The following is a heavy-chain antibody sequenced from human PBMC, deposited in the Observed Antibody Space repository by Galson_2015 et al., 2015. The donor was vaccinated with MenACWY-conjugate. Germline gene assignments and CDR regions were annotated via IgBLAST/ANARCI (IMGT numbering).Heavy chain of an antibody. CDR1: GFTFSNYA. CDR2: ISYDGSNK. CDR3: ARESPRGGAFDI. Sequence: SLRLSCAASGFTFSNYAIHWVHQAPGKGLEWVAVISYDGSNKYYADSVTSRFTISRDNSKNTLYLQMNSLRAEDTAIYYCARESPRGGAFDIWGQGTMVTVSS. D-gene: IGHD3-10*01. J-gene: IGHJ3*02. V-gene: IGHV3-30*04.